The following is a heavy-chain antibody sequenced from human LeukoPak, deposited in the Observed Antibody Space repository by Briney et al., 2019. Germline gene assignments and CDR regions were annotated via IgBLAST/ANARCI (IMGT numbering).Heavy chain of an antibody. CDR3: AKEAQLSCDY. D-gene: IGHD2-2*01. Sequence: GGSLRLSCAASGFTFSSYGMHWVRQAPGKGLEWVAFIRYDGSNKYYADSVKGRFTISRDNSKNTLYLQMNSLRAEDTAVYCCAKEAQLSCDYWGQGTLVTVSS. CDR2: IRYDGSNK. V-gene: IGHV3-30*02. J-gene: IGHJ4*02. CDR1: GFTFSSYG.